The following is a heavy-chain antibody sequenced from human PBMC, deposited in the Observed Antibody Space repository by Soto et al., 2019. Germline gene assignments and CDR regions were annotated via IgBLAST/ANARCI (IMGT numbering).Heavy chain of an antibody. J-gene: IGHJ6*02. D-gene: IGHD2-15*01. CDR3: ARDSIGAYYYYGMDV. V-gene: IGHV4-31*03. Sequence: SETLSLTCTVSGGSISSGGYYWSWIRQHPGKGLEWIGYIYYSGSTYYNPSLKSRVTISVDTSKNQFSLKLSSVTAADTAVYYCARDSIGAYYYYGMDVWGQGTTVTVSS. CDR2: IYYSGST. CDR1: GGSISSGGYY.